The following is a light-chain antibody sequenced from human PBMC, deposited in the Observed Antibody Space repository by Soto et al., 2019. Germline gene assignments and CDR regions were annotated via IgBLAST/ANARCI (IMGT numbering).Light chain of an antibody. V-gene: IGKV3-20*01. CDR1: KSVSSSY. CDR2: GAS. Sequence: EIVLTQSPGTLSLSPGERATLSCRASKSVSSSYLAWYQQIPGQAPRLLIYGASSRATGIPDRFSGSGSGTDFTLTISRLEAEDFAVYYCQSYGSSLGVTFGPGTKVDIK. CDR3: QSYGSSLGVT. J-gene: IGKJ3*01.